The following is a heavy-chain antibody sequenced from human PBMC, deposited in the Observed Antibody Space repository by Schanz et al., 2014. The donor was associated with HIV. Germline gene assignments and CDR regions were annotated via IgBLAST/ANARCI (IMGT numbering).Heavy chain of an antibody. CDR2: IPYDGNND. CDR1: GFPLRDYG. D-gene: IGHD1-20*01. V-gene: IGHV3-30*03. CDR3: ARDYHWNWFDP. J-gene: IGHJ5*01. Sequence: QVQLVESGGGVVQPGRSLTLSCATTGFPLRDYGMHWVRQAAGKGLEWLALIPYDGNNDFYADSVKGRFTISRDNSKNTLYLQMNSLRAEDTAVYYCARDYHWNWFDPWGQGTTVTVSS.